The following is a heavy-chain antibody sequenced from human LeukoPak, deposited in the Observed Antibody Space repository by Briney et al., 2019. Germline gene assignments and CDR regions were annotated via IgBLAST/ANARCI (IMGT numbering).Heavy chain of an antibody. Sequence: GESLKISCMGSGYSFTSYWIGWVRQMPGKGLEWMGIIYPGDSDTRYSPSFQGQVTISADKSISTAYLQWSSLKAPDTAMYYCASLYSSSSPWYDPWGQGTLVTVSS. V-gene: IGHV5-51*01. CDR2: IYPGDSDT. CDR3: ASLYSSSSPWYDP. CDR1: GYSFTSYW. D-gene: IGHD6-6*01. J-gene: IGHJ5*02.